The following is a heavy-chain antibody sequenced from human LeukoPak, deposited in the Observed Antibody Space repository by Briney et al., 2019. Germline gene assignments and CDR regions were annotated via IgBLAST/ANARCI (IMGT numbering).Heavy chain of an antibody. V-gene: IGHV3-21*01. CDR3: ARAEMTTITYPDY. CDR1: GFTFSSYS. Sequence: GGSLSLSCAASGFTFSSYSMNWLRQAQGTGLEWVSSITSSSSHVYYADSVKGRFTISRDNAKNSLYLQMNSLKAEDTAVYYCARAEMTTITYPDYWGQGTPVTVSS. CDR2: ITSSSSHV. J-gene: IGHJ4*02. D-gene: IGHD5-24*01.